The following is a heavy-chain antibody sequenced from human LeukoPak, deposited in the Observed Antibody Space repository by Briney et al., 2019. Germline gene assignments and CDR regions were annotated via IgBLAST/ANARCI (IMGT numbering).Heavy chain of an antibody. CDR2: IKQDGSEK. J-gene: IGHJ4*02. D-gene: IGHD3-3*01. CDR1: GFTFSSYW. Sequence: GGSLRLSCAASGFTFSSYWMSWVRQAPGKGLEWVANIKQDGSEKYYVDSVKGRFTISRDNAKNSLYLQMNSLRAEDTAVYYCARGGYYDFWSGYSYPIDYWGQGTLVTVSS. V-gene: IGHV3-7*03. CDR3: ARGGYYDFWSGYSYPIDY.